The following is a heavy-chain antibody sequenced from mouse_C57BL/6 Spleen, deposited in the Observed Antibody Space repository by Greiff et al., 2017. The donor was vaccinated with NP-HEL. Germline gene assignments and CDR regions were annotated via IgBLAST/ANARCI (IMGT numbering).Heavy chain of an antibody. Sequence: EVKLMESGGGLVKPGGSLKLSCAASGFTFSSYAMSWVRQTPEKRLEWVATISDGGSYTYYPDNVKGRFTISRDNAKNNLYLQMSHLKSEDTAMYYCARAYDYEGAWFAYWGQGTLVTVSA. CDR2: ISDGGSYT. CDR3: ARAYDYEGAWFAY. V-gene: IGHV5-4*03. D-gene: IGHD2-4*01. J-gene: IGHJ3*01. CDR1: GFTFSSYA.